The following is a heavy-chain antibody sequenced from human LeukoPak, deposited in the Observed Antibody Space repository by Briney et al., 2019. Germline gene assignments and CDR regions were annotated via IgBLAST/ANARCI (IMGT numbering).Heavy chain of an antibody. CDR3: ARAVAGRGYYFDY. CDR2: IYYSGST. Sequence: PSETLSLTCTVSGGSISSYYWSWIRQPPGKGLEWIGYIYYSGSTNYNPSLKSRVTISVDTSKNQFSLKLSSVTAADTAVYYCARAVAGRGYYFDYWGQGTLVTVSS. CDR1: GGSISSYY. V-gene: IGHV4-59*01. D-gene: IGHD6-19*01. J-gene: IGHJ4*02.